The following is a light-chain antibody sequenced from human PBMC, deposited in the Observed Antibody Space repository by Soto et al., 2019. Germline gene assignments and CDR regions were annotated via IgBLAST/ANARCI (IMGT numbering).Light chain of an antibody. J-gene: IGLJ1*01. Sequence: QSVLTQPASVSGSPGQSITISCTGTSSDVGGYNFVSWYQQHPGKVPKLMIFDVNRRPSGVSDRFSGSKSGNTASLTISGLQAEGKGDYYCCSYTSSSTHVFGSGTKVTVL. CDR2: DVN. V-gene: IGLV2-14*03. CDR1: SSDVGGYNF. CDR3: CSYTSSSTHV.